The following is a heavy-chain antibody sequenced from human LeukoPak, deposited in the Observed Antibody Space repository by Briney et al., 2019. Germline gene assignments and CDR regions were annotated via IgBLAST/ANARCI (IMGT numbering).Heavy chain of an antibody. V-gene: IGHV1-2*06. CDR2: VNPHSGGT. D-gene: IGHD2-15*01. CDR3: ARDYSDQTNLVWFDP. J-gene: IGHJ5*02. Sequence: ASVKVSCKASGYTFIGYYIYWMRQAPGQGLEWMGRVNPHSGGTDYAPKSQGRVTMTRDTSITTAYMELTSLRSDDTAIYYCARDYSDQTNLVWFDPWGQGTLVTVSS. CDR1: GYTFIGYY.